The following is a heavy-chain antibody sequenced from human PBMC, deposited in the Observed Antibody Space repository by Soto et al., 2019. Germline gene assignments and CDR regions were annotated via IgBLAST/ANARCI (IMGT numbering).Heavy chain of an antibody. Sequence: SATLSLTCSVSGGSISSIDYFWSWIRQPPGKGLEWIGFIYHTGTTYYNPSLRSRVTISIDTSKSQFSMKLNSVTAADTAVYYCARVMAAMQNWLDPWGQGTLVTVSS. CDR2: IYHTGTT. V-gene: IGHV4-30-4*01. CDR3: ARVMAAMQNWLDP. D-gene: IGHD2-2*01. J-gene: IGHJ5*02. CDR1: GGSISSIDYF.